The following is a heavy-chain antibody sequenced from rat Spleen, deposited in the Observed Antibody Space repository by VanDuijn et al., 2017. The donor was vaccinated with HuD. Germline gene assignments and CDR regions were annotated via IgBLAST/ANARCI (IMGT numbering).Heavy chain of an antibody. CDR2: ISYDGSST. CDR1: GFTFSNND. D-gene: IGHD1-10*01. CDR3: TTENYWFAY. Sequence: EVQLVESGGGLVQPGRSMKLSCAASGFTFSNNDMAWVRQAPTKGLEWVASISYDGSSTYYRDSVKGRFTISRDNAKSTLYLQMDSLRSEDTATYYCTTENYWFAYWGQGTLVTVSS. V-gene: IGHV5-20*01. J-gene: IGHJ3*01.